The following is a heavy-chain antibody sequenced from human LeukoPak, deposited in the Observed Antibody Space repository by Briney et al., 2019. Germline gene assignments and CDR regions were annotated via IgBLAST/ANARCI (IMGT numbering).Heavy chain of an antibody. CDR3: ATHSSSYSYFDY. CDR1: GGSISSGDYY. J-gene: IGHJ4*02. V-gene: IGHV4-30-4*01. CDR2: IYYSGST. Sequence: PSQTLPLTCIVSGGSISSGDYYWSWIRQPPGKGLEWIGYIYYSGSTYYNPSLKSRITMSVDTSKNQFSLKLSSVTAADTAVYYCATHSSSYSYFDYWGQGTLVTVSS. D-gene: IGHD3-22*01.